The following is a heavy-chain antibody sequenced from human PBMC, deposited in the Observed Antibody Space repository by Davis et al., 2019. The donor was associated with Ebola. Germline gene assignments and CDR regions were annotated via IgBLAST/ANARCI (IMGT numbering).Heavy chain of an antibody. CDR3: ARATHLDY. CDR2: ISVSSRTI. Sequence: GGSLRLSCVASGFTFSTYHMNWVRQAPGKGLEWVAYISVSSRTIYYSDSVKGRFTISRDNAKNSLWLQMNSLRAEDTAVYYCARATHLDYWGQGTLVTVSS. V-gene: IGHV3-48*01. CDR1: GFTFSTYH. J-gene: IGHJ4*02.